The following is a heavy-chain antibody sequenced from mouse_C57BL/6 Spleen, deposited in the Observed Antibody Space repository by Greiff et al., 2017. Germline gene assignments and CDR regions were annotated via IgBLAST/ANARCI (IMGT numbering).Heavy chain of an antibody. J-gene: IGHJ3*01. D-gene: IGHD2-4*01. CDR3: ARGDYDSSWFAY. CDR1: GYTFTDYY. Sequence: EVQLQQSGPVLVKPGASVKMSCKASGYTFTDYYMNWVKQSHGKSLEWIGVINPYNGGTSYNQKFKGKATLTVDKSSSTAYMELNSLTSEDSAVYYCARGDYDSSWFAYWGQGTLVTVSA. CDR2: INPYNGGT. V-gene: IGHV1-19*01.